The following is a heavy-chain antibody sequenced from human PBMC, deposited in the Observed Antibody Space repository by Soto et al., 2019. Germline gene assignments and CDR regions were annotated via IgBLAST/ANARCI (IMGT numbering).Heavy chain of an antibody. V-gene: IGHV3-48*03. CDR1: GFTVTNYE. CDR3: ARENYGDAFDF. CDR2: INSGGTSI. J-gene: IGHJ4*02. D-gene: IGHD4-17*01. Sequence: EVQLVEAGGGLVEPGGSLRLSCAASGFTVTNYEMSWVRQAPGKGLEWVSYINSGGTSIKYADSVKGRFTISRDNARNSLYLQMNSLRAEDTAVSYCARENYGDAFDFWGQGALVTVSS.